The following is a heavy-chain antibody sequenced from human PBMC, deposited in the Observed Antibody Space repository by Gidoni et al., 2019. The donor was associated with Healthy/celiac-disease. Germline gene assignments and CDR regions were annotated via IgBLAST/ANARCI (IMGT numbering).Heavy chain of an antibody. Sequence: EVQLVESGGGLVKPGGSLRLSCSASAFTFSSYSMNWVRQAPGKGLEWVSSISSSSSYIYYADSVKGRFTISRDNAKNSLYLQMNSLRAEDTAVYYCARELLRPRGGNFDYWGQGTLVTVSS. J-gene: IGHJ4*02. V-gene: IGHV3-21*01. CDR1: AFTFSSYS. CDR2: ISSSSSYI. CDR3: ARELLRPRGGNFDY. D-gene: IGHD3-22*01.